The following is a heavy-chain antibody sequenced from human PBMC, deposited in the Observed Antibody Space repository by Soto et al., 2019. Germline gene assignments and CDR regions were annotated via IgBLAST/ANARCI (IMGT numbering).Heavy chain of an antibody. J-gene: IGHJ4*02. CDR1: GGSFSCYY. V-gene: IGHV4-34*01. CDR3: ARGFRGGWLRELCY. CDR2: INHSGST. D-gene: IGHD3-10*01. Sequence: SETLSPTCALHGGSFSCYYWSWIRQPPGKGLEWSGEINHSGSTNYNPSLKSRVTISVDTSKNQFSLKLSSVTAADTAVYYCARGFRGGWLRELCYWGQGTLVTVSS.